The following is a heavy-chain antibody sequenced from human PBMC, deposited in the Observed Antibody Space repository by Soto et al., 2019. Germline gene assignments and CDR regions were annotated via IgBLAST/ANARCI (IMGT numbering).Heavy chain of an antibody. J-gene: IGHJ6*02. D-gene: IGHD3-16*01. CDR3: ARVMTLTKQVLGGYYYGMDV. CDR2: IYYSGST. V-gene: IGHV4-39*02. CDR1: CGSISSSRYY. Sequence: LFLTCTVSCGSISSSRYYWGWTRHPPGKWLEWIGSIYYSGSTYYNPYLKSRVTISVDTSKNHLCLKLSSVTAADTAVYYCARVMTLTKQVLGGYYYGMDVWGQGTTVTVSS.